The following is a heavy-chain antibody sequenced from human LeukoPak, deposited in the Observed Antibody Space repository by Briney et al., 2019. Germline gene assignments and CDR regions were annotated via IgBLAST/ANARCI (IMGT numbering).Heavy chain of an antibody. J-gene: IGHJ6*03. Sequence: SETLSLTCAAYGGSFSGYYWSWIRQPPGKGLEWIGEINHSGSTNYNPPLNSRVTISIDTSKNQFSLKLSSVTAADTAVYYCARDGCGGSCFHYYYYYMDVWGKGTTVTISS. V-gene: IGHV4-34*01. CDR2: INHSGST. CDR1: GGSFSGYY. D-gene: IGHD2-15*01. CDR3: ARDGCGGSCFHYYYYYMDV.